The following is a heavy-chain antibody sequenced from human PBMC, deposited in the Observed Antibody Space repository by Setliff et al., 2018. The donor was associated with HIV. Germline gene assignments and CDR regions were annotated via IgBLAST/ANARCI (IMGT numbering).Heavy chain of an antibody. J-gene: IGHJ5*02. Sequence: PSETLSLTCSVSTDSFSNFHWSWMRQPAGRGLEWIGRIFGSGTTHYNPSLKSRVTMSIDTSKNQFSLKLNSVTAADTAVYFCARDRSKYGTGSSAYNWFDPWGLGTLVTAPQ. CDR3: ARDRSKYGTGSSAYNWFDP. CDR1: TDSFSNFH. V-gene: IGHV4-4*07. D-gene: IGHD3-16*01. CDR2: IFGSGTT.